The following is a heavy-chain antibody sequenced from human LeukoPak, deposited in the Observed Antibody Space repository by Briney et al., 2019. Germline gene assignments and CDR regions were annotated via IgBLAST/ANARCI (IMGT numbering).Heavy chain of an antibody. J-gene: IGHJ6*02. D-gene: IGHD3-3*01. Sequence: ASVKVSCKASGYTFINYYMHWVRQAPGQGLEWMGVIHPSGGATRYAQKFQGRVTMTRDTSTSTVYIQLSSLRSEDTAVYYCARGQIFETMDVWGQGTTVTVS. CDR2: IHPSGGAT. CDR1: GYTFINYY. CDR3: ARGQIFETMDV. V-gene: IGHV1-46*01.